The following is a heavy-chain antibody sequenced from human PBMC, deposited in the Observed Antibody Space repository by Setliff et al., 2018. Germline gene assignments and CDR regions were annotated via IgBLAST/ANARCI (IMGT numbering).Heavy chain of an antibody. J-gene: IGHJ4*02. CDR1: GDSISTFSYY. CDR3: ASCRYQVPYNY. V-gene: IGHV4-39*01. CDR2: IYDSGKT. D-gene: IGHD2-2*01. Sequence: SETLSLTCSVPGDSISTFSYYWGWIRQPPGKGLEWIGTIYDSGKTYYNPSLKSRVSISVDTTKNQFSLKLNSVTAADTGVYYCASCRYQVPYNYWGQGTLVTVSS.